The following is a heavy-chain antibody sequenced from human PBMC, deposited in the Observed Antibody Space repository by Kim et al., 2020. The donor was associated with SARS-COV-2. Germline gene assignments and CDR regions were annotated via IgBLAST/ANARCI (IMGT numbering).Heavy chain of an antibody. CDR3: ARDGHYDSSGYYYTYYYYGMDV. CDR1: GYTFTSYY. CDR2: INPSGGST. J-gene: IGHJ6*02. Sequence: ASVKVSCKASGYTFTSYYMHWVRQAPGQGLEWMGIINPSGGSTSYAQKFQGRVTMTRDTSTSTVYMELSSLRSEDTAMYYCARDGHYDSSGYYYTYYYYGMDVWGQGTTVTVSS. D-gene: IGHD3-22*01. V-gene: IGHV1-46*01.